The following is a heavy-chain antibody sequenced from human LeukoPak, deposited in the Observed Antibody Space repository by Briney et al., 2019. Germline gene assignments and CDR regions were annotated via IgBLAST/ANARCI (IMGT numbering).Heavy chain of an antibody. V-gene: IGHV3-23*01. D-gene: IGHD6-13*01. Sequence: GGSLRLSCAASGFTFSSYAMSWVRQAPGKGLEWVSAISGSGGSTYYADSVKGRFTISRDNSKNTLYLQMNSLRAEDTAVYYCAKRTTHSSSWYGAHFDYWGQGTLVTVSS. CDR1: GFTFSSYA. J-gene: IGHJ4*02. CDR2: ISGSGGST. CDR3: AKRTTHSSSWYGAHFDY.